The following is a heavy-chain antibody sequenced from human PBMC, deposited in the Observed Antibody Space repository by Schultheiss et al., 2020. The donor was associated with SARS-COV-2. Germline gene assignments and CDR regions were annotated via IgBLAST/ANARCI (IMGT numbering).Heavy chain of an antibody. V-gene: IGHV3-30*18. J-gene: IGHJ4*02. D-gene: IGHD6-13*01. Sequence: GGSLRLSCAASGFTFSDYYMSWIRQPPGKGLEWVAVISYDGSNKYYADSVKGRFTISRDNSKNTLYLQMNSLRAEDTAVYYCANLIAAAGTGEVDYWGQGTLVTVSS. CDR1: GFTFSDYY. CDR2: ISYDGSNK. CDR3: ANLIAAAGTGEVDY.